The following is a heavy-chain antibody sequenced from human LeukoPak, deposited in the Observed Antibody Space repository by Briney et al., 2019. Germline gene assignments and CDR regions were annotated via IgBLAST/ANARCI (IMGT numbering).Heavy chain of an antibody. D-gene: IGHD3-10*01. CDR1: GFTFSSYA. Sequence: GGSLRLSCAASGFTFSSYAMSWVRQAPGKGLEWVSYISSSSNTIYHADSVKGRLTISRDNAKNSLYLQMNSLRAEDTAVYYCATHELKDAFDIWGQGTMVTVSS. CDR2: ISSSSNTI. V-gene: IGHV3-48*01. CDR3: ATHELKDAFDI. J-gene: IGHJ3*02.